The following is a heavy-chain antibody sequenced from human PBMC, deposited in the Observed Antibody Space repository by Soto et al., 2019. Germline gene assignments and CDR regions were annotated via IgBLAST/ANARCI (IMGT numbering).Heavy chain of an antibody. CDR2: INPSGGST. V-gene: IGHV1-46*01. J-gene: IGHJ4*02. CDR3: ARDNGGAYYYDSSGYLGSLSL. D-gene: IGHD3-22*01. CDR1: GYTFTSYY. Sequence: ASVKVSCKASGYTFTSYYMHWVRQAPGQGLEWMGIINPSGGSTSYAQKFQGRVTMTRDTSTSTVYMELSSLRSEDTAVYYCARDNGGAYYYDSSGYLGSLSLWGQGTLVTAPQ.